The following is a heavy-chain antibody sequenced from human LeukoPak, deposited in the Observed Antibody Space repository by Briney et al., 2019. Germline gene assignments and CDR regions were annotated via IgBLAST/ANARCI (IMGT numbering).Heavy chain of an antibody. Sequence: PGGSLRLSCVASGFTFSNSWMHWVRQAPGKGLEWVAVISYDGSNKYYADSVKGRFTISRDNSKNTLYLQMNSLRAEDTAVYYCAKASVGASETQDYWGQGTLVTVSS. CDR3: AKASVGASETQDY. D-gene: IGHD1-26*01. V-gene: IGHV3-30*18. CDR1: GFTFSNSW. CDR2: ISYDGSNK. J-gene: IGHJ4*02.